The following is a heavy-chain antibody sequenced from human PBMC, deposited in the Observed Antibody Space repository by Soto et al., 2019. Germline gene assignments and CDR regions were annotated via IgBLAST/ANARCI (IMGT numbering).Heavy chain of an antibody. CDR2: IDSGGGGT. Sequence: EVQLLESGGGLVQPGGSLRLSCPASGFTLGTYVMSWVRQAPGKGLEWVSGIDSGGGGTYYADSVKGRFTISRDNSKNTLSLQMNGLRAEDTAVFYCAKGPEQLVHGVFDYWGQGTLVNVSS. CDR3: AKGPEQLVHGVFDY. J-gene: IGHJ4*02. CDR1: GFTLGTYV. V-gene: IGHV3-23*01. D-gene: IGHD6-6*01.